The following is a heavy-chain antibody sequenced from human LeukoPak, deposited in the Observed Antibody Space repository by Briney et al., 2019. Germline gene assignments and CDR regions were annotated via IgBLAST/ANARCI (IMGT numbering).Heavy chain of an antibody. CDR1: GGSISSYY. Sequence: SETLSLTCTVSGGSISSYYWSWIRQPPGKGLEWIGYIYYSGSTNYNPSLKSRVTISVDTSKNQFSLKLSSVTAADTAVYYCARDAWEQWLDLWSQGTLVTVSS. CDR3: ARDAWEQWLDL. J-gene: IGHJ5*02. CDR2: IYYSGST. D-gene: IGHD6-19*01. V-gene: IGHV4-59*01.